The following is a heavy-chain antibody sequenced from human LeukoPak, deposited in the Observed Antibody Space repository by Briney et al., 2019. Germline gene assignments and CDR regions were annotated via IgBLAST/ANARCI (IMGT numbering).Heavy chain of an antibody. J-gene: IGHJ4*02. D-gene: IGHD5-24*01. V-gene: IGHV3-74*01. Sequence: PGGSLRLSCAASGFTFRSYWMHWVRQAPGKGLEWVSRAIRDGSFTNYADSVKGRFTISRDNAKNTLYLQMSSLRAEDTAVYFCVRDGDDFNFDYWGQGSLVTVSS. CDR1: GFTFRSYW. CDR2: AIRDGSFT. CDR3: VRDGDDFNFDY.